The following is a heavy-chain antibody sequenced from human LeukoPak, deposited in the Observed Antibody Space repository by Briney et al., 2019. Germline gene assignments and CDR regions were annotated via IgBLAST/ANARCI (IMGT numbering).Heavy chain of an antibody. J-gene: IGHJ4*02. CDR3: AVTARVAAADCFDY. Sequence: GTSVKVSCKASGFTFTSSVVQWVRQARGQRLEWIGWMVVGSGNTNYAQKFQERVTITRDMSTSTAYMELSSLRPEDTAVYYCAVTARVAAADCFDYRGERTLVTVSS. V-gene: IGHV1-58*01. CDR1: GFTFTSSV. CDR2: MVVGSGNT. D-gene: IGHD6-13*01.